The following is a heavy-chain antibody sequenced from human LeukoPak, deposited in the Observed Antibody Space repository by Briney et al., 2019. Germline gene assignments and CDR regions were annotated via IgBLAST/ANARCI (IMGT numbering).Heavy chain of an antibody. D-gene: IGHD3-16*01. Sequence: GGSLRLSCAASGFTFSTFAVHWVRLSPGKGLEWVSSITGSGPYILYADSVKRRFTISRDNTKNLLYLEMNSLRAEDTAMYYCVRDVGAVRGEVYFDYWGQGTLVTVSS. CDR1: GFTFSTFA. V-gene: IGHV3-21*06. J-gene: IGHJ4*02. CDR2: ITGSGPYI. CDR3: VRDVGAVRGEVYFDY.